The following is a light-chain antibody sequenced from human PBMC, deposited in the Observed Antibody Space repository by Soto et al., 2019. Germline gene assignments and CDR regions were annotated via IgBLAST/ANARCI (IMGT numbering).Light chain of an antibody. Sequence: QSVLTQTPSVSGAPVQRVTISCTGRSSNIGAGYDVHWYQHLPGTAPKLLIYGTTNRPSGVPDRFSGSKSGISASLAITGLQAEDEADYYCHSYDSSLSASVFGAGTKVTVL. CDR3: HSYDSSLSASV. J-gene: IGLJ1*01. CDR2: GTT. CDR1: SSNIGAGYD. V-gene: IGLV1-40*01.